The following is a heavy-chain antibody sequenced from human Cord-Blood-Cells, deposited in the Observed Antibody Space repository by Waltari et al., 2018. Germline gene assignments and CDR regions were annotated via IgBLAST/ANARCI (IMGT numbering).Heavy chain of an antibody. Sequence: QVQLQQWGAGLLKPSETLSLTCAVSGWSSRGPSGSWIRQPPGQGLEWIGEINHSGSTNYNPSLKSRVTISVDTSKNQFSLKLSSVTAADTAVYYCARPLPGDDAFDIWGQGTMVTVSS. CDR3: ARPLPGDDAFDI. CDR1: GWSSRGPS. D-gene: IGHD7-27*01. V-gene: IGHV4-34*01. J-gene: IGHJ3*02. CDR2: INHSGST.